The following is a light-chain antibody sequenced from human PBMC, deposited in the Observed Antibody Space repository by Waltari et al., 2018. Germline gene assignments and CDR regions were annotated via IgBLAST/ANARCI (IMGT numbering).Light chain of an antibody. V-gene: IGLV2-11*01. CDR1: SSDVGGYNY. CDR3: CSYAGSYTGV. Sequence: QSALTQPRSVSGSPGQSVTISCTGTSSDVGGYNYVSWYQQHPGKAPKLMIYDVSKRPPGVPDRCSGSKSGNTASLTISGLQADDEADYYCCSYAGSYTGVFGTGSKVTVL. CDR2: DVS. J-gene: IGLJ1*01.